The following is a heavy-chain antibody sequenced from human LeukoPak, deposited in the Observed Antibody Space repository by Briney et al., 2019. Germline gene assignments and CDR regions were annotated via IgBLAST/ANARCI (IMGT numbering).Heavy chain of an antibody. CDR2: INTDGSST. V-gene: IGHV3-74*01. CDR3: ARSGGSSSLGD. CDR1: GFTFSSYW. D-gene: IGHD6-6*01. J-gene: IGHJ4*02. Sequence: GGSLRLSCAASGFTFSSYWMHWVRQAPGKGLVWVSHINTDGSSTTYADSVKGRLTISRDNAKNTLYLQTNSLRAEDTAVYYCARSGGSSSLGDWGQGTLVTVSS.